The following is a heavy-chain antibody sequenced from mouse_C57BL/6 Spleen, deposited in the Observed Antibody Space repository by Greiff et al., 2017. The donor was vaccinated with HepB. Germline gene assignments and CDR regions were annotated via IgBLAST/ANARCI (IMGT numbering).Heavy chain of an antibody. Sequence: EVKLVESGPELVKPGASVKISCKASGYSFTDYNMNWVKQSTGKSLEWIGVINPNYGTTSYNQKFKGKATLTVDQSSSTAYMQLNSLTSEDSAVYYCARNEGYRYAMDYWGQGTSVTVSS. J-gene: IGHJ4*01. D-gene: IGHD2-14*01. V-gene: IGHV1-39*01. CDR2: INPNYGTT. CDR3: ARNEGYRYAMDY. CDR1: GYSFTDYN.